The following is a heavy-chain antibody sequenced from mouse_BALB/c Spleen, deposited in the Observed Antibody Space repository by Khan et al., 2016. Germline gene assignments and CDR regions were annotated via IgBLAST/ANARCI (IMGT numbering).Heavy chain of an antibody. CDR1: GCDFRRYW. V-gene: IGHV4-1*02. Sequence: EVKLLESGGGLVQPGGSLKLSCAASGCDFRRYWMSWVRQAPGKGLEWIGEINPDSRTINYSPSLKDKFTISRDNAKSTLYLQMSTVRSEDTALYYCARGGYYGYIAYWGQGSLVSVSA. CDR3: ARGGYYGYIAY. J-gene: IGHJ3*01. D-gene: IGHD1-1*01. CDR2: INPDSRTI.